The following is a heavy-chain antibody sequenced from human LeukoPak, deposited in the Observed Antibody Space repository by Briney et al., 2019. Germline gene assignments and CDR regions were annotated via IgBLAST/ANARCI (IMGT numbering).Heavy chain of an antibody. D-gene: IGHD3-22*01. Sequence: PGGSLRLSCAASGFTFSSYSVYWVRQAPGKGLEWVSSISSSTSYIYYADSVKGRFTISRDYAKNSLYLQMNTLRAEDTAVYYCSRDREYDRSGWGLSAFDIWGQGTMVTVSS. CDR1: GFTFSSYS. CDR3: SRDREYDRSGWGLSAFDI. CDR2: ISSSTSYI. J-gene: IGHJ3*02. V-gene: IGHV3-21*01.